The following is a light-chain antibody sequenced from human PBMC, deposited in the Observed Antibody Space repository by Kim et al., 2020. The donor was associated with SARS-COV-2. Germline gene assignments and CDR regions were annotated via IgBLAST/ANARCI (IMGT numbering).Light chain of an antibody. CDR2: DTS. Sequence: PEWTVRLACVSRPGAVTSGHHPYWVQQKPGQAPRKLIYDTSNKHSWTPARLSGSLLGGKAALTLSGALPEDEAEYYCLLYYNGHRVFGGGTQLTVL. J-gene: IGLJ2*01. V-gene: IGLV7-46*01. CDR1: PGAVTSGHH. CDR3: LLYYNGHRV.